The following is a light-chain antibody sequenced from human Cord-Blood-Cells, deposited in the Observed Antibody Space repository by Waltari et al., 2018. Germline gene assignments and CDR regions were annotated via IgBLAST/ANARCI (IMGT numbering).Light chain of an antibody. CDR1: QSGSRY. CDR3: QQRSNWPLT. V-gene: IGKV3-11*01. CDR2: DAS. J-gene: IGKJ4*01. Sequence: EIVLTQSTATMSWSPGERATLSCRASQSGSRYLTWYQQKPGQAPRLLIYDASNRATGSPAMCSGSGSGTDFTLTISSLEPEEFAVYYCQQRSNWPLTFGGGTKVEIK.